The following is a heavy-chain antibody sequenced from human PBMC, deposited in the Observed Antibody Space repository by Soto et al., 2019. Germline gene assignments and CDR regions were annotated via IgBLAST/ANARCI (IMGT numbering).Heavy chain of an antibody. CDR3: ARGGGLRFLEWLSSDYYYYYGMGV. D-gene: IGHD3-3*01. Sequence: SETLSLTCAVYGGSFSGYYWSWIRQPPGKGLEWIGEINHSGSTNYNPSLKSRVTISVDTSKNQFSLKLSSVTAADTAVYYCARGGGLRFLEWLSSDYYYYYGMGVWGQGTTVTVSS. J-gene: IGHJ6*02. V-gene: IGHV4-34*01. CDR2: INHSGST. CDR1: GGSFSGYY.